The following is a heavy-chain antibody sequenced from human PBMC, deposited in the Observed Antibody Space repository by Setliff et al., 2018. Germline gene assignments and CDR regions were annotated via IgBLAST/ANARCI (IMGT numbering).Heavy chain of an antibody. Sequence: GASVKVSCKASGYSFTTYYMHWVRQAPGQGLEWMGTINTGGGSSSYTEKFQGRVTMTRDTSTTTFYLEMNSLTSEDTAVYFCSRLVRYCTTTTCQRASGAELWGQGTLVTVSS. CDR3: SRLVRYCTTTTCQRASGAEL. CDR2: INTGGGSS. J-gene: IGHJ4*02. V-gene: IGHV1-46*01. CDR1: GYSFTTYY. D-gene: IGHD2-8*01.